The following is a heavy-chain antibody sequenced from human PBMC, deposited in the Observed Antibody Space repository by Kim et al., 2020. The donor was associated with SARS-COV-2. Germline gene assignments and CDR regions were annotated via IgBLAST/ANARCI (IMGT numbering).Heavy chain of an antibody. CDR3: ARGGYFGYSSGWNVMDV. D-gene: IGHD6-19*01. Sequence: VKGRFTISRDNAKNSLYLQMNRLRAEDTALYHCARGGYFGYSSGWNVMDVWGQGTTVTVSS. V-gene: IGHV3-20*01. J-gene: IGHJ6*02.